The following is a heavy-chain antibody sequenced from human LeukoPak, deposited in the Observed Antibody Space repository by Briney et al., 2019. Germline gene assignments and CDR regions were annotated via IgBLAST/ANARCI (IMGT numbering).Heavy chain of an antibody. CDR3: ADVGGSL. D-gene: IGHD1-26*01. CDR2: IRNRANGYTT. CDR1: GFTFSDHY. V-gene: IGHV3-72*01. J-gene: IGHJ4*02. Sequence: PGGSLRLSCVASGFTFSDHYMDWVRQAPGKGLEWVGQIRNRANGYTTNYAASVNGRFTISRDDSKKSLYLQMRSLKTEDTAVYYCADVGGSLWGQGTLANVSS.